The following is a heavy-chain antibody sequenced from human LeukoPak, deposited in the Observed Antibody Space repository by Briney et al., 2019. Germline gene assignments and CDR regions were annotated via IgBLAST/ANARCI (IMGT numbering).Heavy chain of an antibody. CDR2: IYSGSST. CDR3: ARDPPGYYYDSSGYYPSYYFDY. Sequence: PGGSLRLSCAASGFTVSSSYMSWVRQAPGKGLEWVSVIYSGSSTYYADSVKGRFTISRDNSKNTLYLQMNSLRAEDTAVYYCARDPPGYYYDSSGYYPSYYFDYWGQGTLVTVSS. V-gene: IGHV3-66*02. CDR1: GFTVSSSY. D-gene: IGHD3-22*01. J-gene: IGHJ4*02.